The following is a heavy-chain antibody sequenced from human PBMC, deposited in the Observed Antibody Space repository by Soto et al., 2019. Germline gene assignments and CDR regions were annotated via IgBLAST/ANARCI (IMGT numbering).Heavy chain of an antibody. CDR1: GGSISSYY. J-gene: IGHJ4*02. Sequence: SETLSLTCTVSGGSISSYYWSWIRQPPGKGLEWIGYIYYSGSTNYNPSLKSRVTISVDTSKNQFSLKLSSVTAADTAVYYCASHYYDSSGYYYDYWGQGTLVTSPQ. CDR2: IYYSGST. CDR3: ASHYYDSSGYYYDY. D-gene: IGHD3-22*01. V-gene: IGHV4-59*01.